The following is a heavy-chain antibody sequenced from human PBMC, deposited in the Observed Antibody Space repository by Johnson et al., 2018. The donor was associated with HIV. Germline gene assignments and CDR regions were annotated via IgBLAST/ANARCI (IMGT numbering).Heavy chain of an antibody. V-gene: IGHV3-9*01. Sequence: VQLVESGGGLVQPGGSLRLSCAASGFTFDDYAMHWVRQAPGKGLEWVSGTSWNSGSIRDADSGKGRFTISRDNAKNSLYLQMNNLRTEDTAFYYCAKDKSLTPDAIDIWGQGTMVTVSS. CDR1: GFTFDDYA. J-gene: IGHJ3*02. CDR2: TSWNSGSI. CDR3: AKDKSLTPDAIDI.